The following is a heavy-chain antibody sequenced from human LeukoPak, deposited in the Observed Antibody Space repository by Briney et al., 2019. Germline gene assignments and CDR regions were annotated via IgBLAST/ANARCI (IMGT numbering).Heavy chain of an antibody. CDR2: ISDTTSTI. CDR1: GFTFSYYN. CDR3: ARVWGGYDVMNY. Sequence: GGSLRLSCAASGFTFSYYNMNWVRQAPGKGLEWVSYISDTTSTIYYADSVKGRFTISRDSAKNSLYLQMNSLRAEDTAVYYCARVWGGYDVMNYWGQGTLVTVSS. J-gene: IGHJ4*02. D-gene: IGHD5-12*01. V-gene: IGHV3-48*04.